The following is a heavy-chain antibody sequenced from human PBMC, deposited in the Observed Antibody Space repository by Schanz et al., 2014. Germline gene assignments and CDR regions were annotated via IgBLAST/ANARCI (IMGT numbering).Heavy chain of an antibody. CDR3: ASERGCSYGYGAFDI. D-gene: IGHD5-18*01. Sequence: HLVESGGGLIQPGGSLRLSCAASGFTVSDNYMTWVRQAPGKGLEWVSVIYSGGSTYYADSVKGRFTISRDNSKNTLYLQMNSLRAEDTALYYCASERGCSYGYGAFDIWGQGTMVTVSS. CDR2: IYSGGST. J-gene: IGHJ3*02. CDR1: GFTVSDNY. V-gene: IGHV3-53*01.